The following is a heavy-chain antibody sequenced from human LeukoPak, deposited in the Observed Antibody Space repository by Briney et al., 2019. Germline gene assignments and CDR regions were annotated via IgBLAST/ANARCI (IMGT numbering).Heavy chain of an antibody. D-gene: IGHD4-17*01. CDR1: GFTFSSYE. Sequence: GGSLRLSCAASGFTFSSYEMNWVRQAPGKGLEWVSYISSSGSTIYYADSVKGRLTISRDNAKNSLYLQMNSLRAEDTAVYYCARAYGDYDFDYWGQGTLVTVSS. V-gene: IGHV3-48*03. CDR2: ISSSGSTI. CDR3: ARAYGDYDFDY. J-gene: IGHJ4*02.